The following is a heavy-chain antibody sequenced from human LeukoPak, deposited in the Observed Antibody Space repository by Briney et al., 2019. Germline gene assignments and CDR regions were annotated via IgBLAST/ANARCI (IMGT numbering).Heavy chain of an antibody. D-gene: IGHD6-19*01. J-gene: IGHJ4*02. V-gene: IGHV3-21*01. CDR2: LSSSGAYI. CDR1: GFTLSSYS. Sequence: GGSLRLSCAASGFTLSSYSMNWVRQVPGKGLEWVSSLSSSGAYIYYADSVKGRFTISRDSADNSLYLQMDSLRVDDTAVYYCARDRLSSGWLTDFWGLGTLVTVSS. CDR3: ARDRLSSGWLTDF.